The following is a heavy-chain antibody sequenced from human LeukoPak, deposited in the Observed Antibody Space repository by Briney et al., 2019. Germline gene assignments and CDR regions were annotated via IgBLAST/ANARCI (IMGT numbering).Heavy chain of an antibody. CDR1: GGSISSGSYY. CDR3: ARDHGYDFWSGYYYIDY. V-gene: IGHV4-61*02. Sequence: SETLSLTCTVSGGSISSGSYYWSWMRQPAGKGLEWIGRIYTSGSTNYNPSLKSRVTISVDTSKNQFSLKLSSVTAADTAVYYCARDHGYDFWSGYYYIDYWGQGTLVTVSS. D-gene: IGHD3-3*01. J-gene: IGHJ4*02. CDR2: IYTSGST.